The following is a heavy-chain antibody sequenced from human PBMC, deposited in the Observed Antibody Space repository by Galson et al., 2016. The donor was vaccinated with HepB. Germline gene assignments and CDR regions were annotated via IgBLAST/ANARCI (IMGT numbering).Heavy chain of an antibody. CDR2: ISYHGSNK. CDR3: GRDLVYGSGSLRYGMDV. Sequence: SLRLSCAASGFSFSSYAMHWVRQAPGKGLEWVALISYHGSNKYYADSVKGRFTISRNNSNNTLYLQMNSLRAEDTAIYYCGRDLVYGSGSLRYGMDVWGQGTTVIVSS. D-gene: IGHD3-10*01. V-gene: IGHV3-30*04. CDR1: GFSFSSYA. J-gene: IGHJ6*02.